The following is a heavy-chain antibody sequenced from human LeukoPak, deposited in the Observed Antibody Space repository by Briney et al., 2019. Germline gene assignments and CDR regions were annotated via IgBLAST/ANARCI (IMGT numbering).Heavy chain of an antibody. Sequence: GGSLRLSCAASGFTFSNAWMTWVRQAPGKGLEWVGRIYRNADGGTTDYAAPVKGRFTISRDDSKNTLYLQMNSLKTEDTAVYYCTTDSYCSTTTCYASSNYYYGLDAWGQGTSVTVS. V-gene: IGHV3-15*05. CDR1: GFTFSNAW. J-gene: IGHJ6*02. CDR2: IYRNADGGTT. D-gene: IGHD2-2*01. CDR3: TTDSYCSTTTCYASSNYYYGLDA.